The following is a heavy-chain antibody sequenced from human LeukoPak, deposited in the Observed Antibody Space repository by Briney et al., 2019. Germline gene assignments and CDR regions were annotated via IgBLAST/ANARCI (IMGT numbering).Heavy chain of an antibody. CDR1: GFTFSNYN. D-gene: IGHD1/OR15-1a*01. J-gene: IGHJ5*02. Sequence: GGSLRLSWAASGFTFSNYNMNWVRQAPGKGLEWVSYISSSSGIIYYADSVKGRFTISRDNAKNSLYLQMDSLRVEDTAVYYCATDFNKGFDPWGQGTLVTVSS. CDR2: ISSSSGII. V-gene: IGHV3-48*04. CDR3: ATDFNKGFDP.